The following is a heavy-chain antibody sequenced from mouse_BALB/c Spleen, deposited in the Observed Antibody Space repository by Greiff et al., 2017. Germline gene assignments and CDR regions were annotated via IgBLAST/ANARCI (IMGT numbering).Heavy chain of an antibody. CDR3: SRSDDYVSYFDY. CDR1: GYAFTNYL. Sequence: VQLQQSGAELVRPGTSVKVSCKASGYAFTNYLIEWVKQRPGQGLEWIGVINPGSGGTNYNEKFKGKATLTADKSSSTAYMQLSSLTSDDSAVYYCSRSDDYVSYFDYWGQGTTLTVSS. CDR2: INPGSGGT. D-gene: IGHD2-4*01. V-gene: IGHV1-54*01. J-gene: IGHJ2*01.